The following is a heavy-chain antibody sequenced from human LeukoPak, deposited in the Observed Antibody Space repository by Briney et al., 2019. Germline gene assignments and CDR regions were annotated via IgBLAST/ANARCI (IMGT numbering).Heavy chain of an antibody. V-gene: IGHV4-30-2*01. J-gene: IGHJ5*02. D-gene: IGHD3-22*01. CDR1: GGSISSGGYS. Sequence: PSETLSLTCAVSGGSISSGGYSWSWIRQPPGKGLEWIGYIYHSGSTYHNPSLKSRVTISVDRSKNQFSLKLSSVTAADTAVYYCARGPYYYDSSGYYTLDPWGQGTLVTVSS. CDR3: ARGPYYYDSSGYYTLDP. CDR2: IYHSGST.